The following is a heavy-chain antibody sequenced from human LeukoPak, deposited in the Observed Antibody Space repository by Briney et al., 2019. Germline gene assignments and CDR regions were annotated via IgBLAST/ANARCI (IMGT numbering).Heavy chain of an antibody. Sequence: GGSLPLSCGASGFTFSTYNMHWVRQAPGEGLEWVSFISSGSEIIYYADSVKGRFTVSSDNATISLYLEMNSLREQGPAVYYCARKPAGIGDYLGQGTLVTVSS. CDR2: ISSGSEII. D-gene: IGHD1-26*01. J-gene: IGHJ4*02. CDR1: GFTFSTYN. V-gene: IGHV3-48*02. CDR3: ARKPAGIGDY.